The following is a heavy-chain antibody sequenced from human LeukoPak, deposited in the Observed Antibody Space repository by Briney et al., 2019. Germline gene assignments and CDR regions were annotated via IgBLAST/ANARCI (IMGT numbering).Heavy chain of an antibody. V-gene: IGHV1-69*13. CDR3: AKGVYYYYYYYMDV. D-gene: IGHD3-16*01. CDR1: GGTFSSYA. Sequence: ASVKVSCKASGGTFSSYAISWVRQAPGHGLEWMGGIIPIFGTANYAQKSQGRVTITADESTSTAYMELSSLRSEDTGVYYCAKGVYYYYYYYMDVWGKGTTVTVSS. CDR2: IIPIFGTA. J-gene: IGHJ6*03.